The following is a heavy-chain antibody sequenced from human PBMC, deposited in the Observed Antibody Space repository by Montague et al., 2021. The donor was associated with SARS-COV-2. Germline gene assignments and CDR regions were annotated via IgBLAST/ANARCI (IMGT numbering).Heavy chain of an antibody. CDR1: GFSFSTSGMC. V-gene: IGHV2-70*01. CDR2: IDWDDDK. D-gene: IGHD3-9*01. CDR3: ARMFYDILTGYRNFDY. Sequence: VKPTQTLTLTCTFSGFSFSTSGMCVSWIRQPPGKALEWLALIDWDDDKYYSTSLKTRLTISKDTSKNQEVLTMTNMDPVDTATYYCARMFYDILTGYRNFDYWGQGTLVTVSS. J-gene: IGHJ4*02.